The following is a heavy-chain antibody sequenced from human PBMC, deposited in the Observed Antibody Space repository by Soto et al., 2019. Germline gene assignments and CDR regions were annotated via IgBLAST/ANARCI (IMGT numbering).Heavy chain of an antibody. V-gene: IGHV3-9*01. CDR3: AKERGYSRTGGMAFDI. CDR1: GFTFDDYA. J-gene: IGHJ3*02. CDR2: ISWNSGSI. Sequence: EVQLVESGGGLVQPGRSLRLSCAASGFTFDDYAMHWVRQAPGKGLEWVSGISWNSGSIGYADSVKGRFTISRDNAKNSLYLQMNSLRAEDTALYYCAKERGYSRTGGMAFDIWGQGTMVTVSS. D-gene: IGHD6-13*01.